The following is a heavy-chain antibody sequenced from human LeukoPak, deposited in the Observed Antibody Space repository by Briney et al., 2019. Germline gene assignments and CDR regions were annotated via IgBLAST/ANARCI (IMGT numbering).Heavy chain of an antibody. V-gene: IGHV3-74*01. CDR2: IKSDGSST. J-gene: IGHJ4*02. Sequence: GGSLRLSCAASGFTFSSYWMHWVRQAPGKGLVCVSRIKSDGSSTSYADSVKDRFTISRDDAKNTLYLQMNSLRAEDTAVYYCARAYNSHFDYWGQGALVTVSS. CDR3: ARAYNSHFDY. D-gene: IGHD1-1*01. CDR1: GFTFSSYW.